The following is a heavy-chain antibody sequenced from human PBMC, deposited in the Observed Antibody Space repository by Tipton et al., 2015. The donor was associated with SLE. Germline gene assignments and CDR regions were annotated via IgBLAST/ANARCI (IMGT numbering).Heavy chain of an antibody. J-gene: IGHJ4*02. V-gene: IGHV4-59*01. CDR1: GGSISSYY. D-gene: IGHD4-11*01. CDR2: IYYSGST. Sequence: TLSLTCTVSGGSISSYYWSWIRQPPGKGLEWIGYIYYSGSTNYNPSPKSRVTRSVDTSKNQFSLKLSSVTAADTAVYYCARWAGPTVNFDYWGQGTLVTVSS. CDR3: ARWAGPTVNFDY.